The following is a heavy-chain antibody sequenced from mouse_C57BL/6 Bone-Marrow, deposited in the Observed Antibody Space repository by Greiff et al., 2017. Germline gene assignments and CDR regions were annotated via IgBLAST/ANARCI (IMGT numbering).Heavy chain of an antibody. J-gene: IGHJ2*01. CDR2: INPNNGGT. V-gene: IGHV1-26*01. CDR1: GYTFTDYY. CDR3: AVYGNPHFDY. Sequence: VQLQQSGPELVKPGASVKISCKASGYTFTDYYMNWVKQSHGKSLEWIGDINPNNGGTSYNQKFKGKATLTVDKSSSTAYMALRSLTSEDAAVYYCAVYGNPHFDYWGQGTTLTVSS. D-gene: IGHD2-1*01.